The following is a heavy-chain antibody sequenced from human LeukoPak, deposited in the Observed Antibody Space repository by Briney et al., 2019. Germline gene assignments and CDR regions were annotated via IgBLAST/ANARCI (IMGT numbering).Heavy chain of an antibody. D-gene: IGHD3-22*01. Sequence: SETLSLTCTVSGGSISSSYYYWGWIRQPPGKGLEWIGSIYYSGSTYYNPSLKSRVTISVDTSKNQFSLKLRSVTAADTAVYYCATRYYYFGSNWFDPWGQGTLVTVSS. CDR2: IYYSGST. J-gene: IGHJ5*02. CDR3: ATRYYYFGSNWFDP. CDR1: GGSISSSYYY. V-gene: IGHV4-39*01.